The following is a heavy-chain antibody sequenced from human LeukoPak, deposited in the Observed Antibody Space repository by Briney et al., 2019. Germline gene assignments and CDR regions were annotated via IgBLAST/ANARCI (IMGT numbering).Heavy chain of an antibody. Sequence: SETLSLTCTVSGGSISSYYWSWIRQPPGKGLEWIGYIYYSGSTNYNPSLKSRVTISLDTSKNQFSLNLSSVTAADTAVYYCARTYSSSAWFDPWGQGTLVTVSS. CDR3: ARTYSSSAWFDP. CDR2: IYYSGST. V-gene: IGHV4-59*08. CDR1: GGSISSYY. J-gene: IGHJ5*02. D-gene: IGHD6-6*01.